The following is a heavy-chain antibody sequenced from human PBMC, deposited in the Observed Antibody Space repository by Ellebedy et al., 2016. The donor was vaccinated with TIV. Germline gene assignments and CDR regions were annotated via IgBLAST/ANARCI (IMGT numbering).Heavy chain of an antibody. Sequence: SETLSLTCTVSGGSIISYYWSWIRQPPGKGLEWIGRIYTSGSTNYNPSLKSRVTMSVDRSRNRFSLKLSSVTAADTATYYCARRGVPMSVRPGDNNWFDPWGQGALVTVSS. CDR3: ARRGVPMSVRPGDNNWFDP. CDR1: GGSIISYY. J-gene: IGHJ5*02. V-gene: IGHV4-4*07. CDR2: IYTSGST. D-gene: IGHD2-2*01.